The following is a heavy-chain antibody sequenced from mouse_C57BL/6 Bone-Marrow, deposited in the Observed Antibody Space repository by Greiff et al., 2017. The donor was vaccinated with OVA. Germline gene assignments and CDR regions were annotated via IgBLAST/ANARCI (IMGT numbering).Heavy chain of an antibody. CDR2: IHPTSGST. V-gene: IGHV1-64*01. CDR1: GYTFTSYW. D-gene: IGHD2-2*01. J-gene: IGHJ2*01. CDR3: AREGLRRGGYFDD. Sequence: QVQLQQPGAELVKPGASVKLSCKASGYTFTSYWMHWVKQRPGQGLEWIGMIHPTSGSTNYNEKFKSKATLTVDKSSSTAYMQLSSLTSEDSAVYYCAREGLRRGGYFDDWGQGTTLTVSS.